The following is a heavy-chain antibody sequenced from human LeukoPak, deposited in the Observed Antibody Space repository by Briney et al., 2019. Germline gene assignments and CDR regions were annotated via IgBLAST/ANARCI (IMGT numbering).Heavy chain of an antibody. V-gene: IGHV3-23*01. Sequence: GGSPRLSCAASGFTFSSYAMSWVRQAPGKGLEWVSGISGSGGSTYYADSVKGRFTISRDNSKNTLYLQMNSLRAEDTAVYYCAKGLWFSDWFDPWGQGTLVTVSS. J-gene: IGHJ5*02. CDR2: ISGSGGST. CDR3: AKGLWFSDWFDP. CDR1: GFTFSSYA. D-gene: IGHD5-18*01.